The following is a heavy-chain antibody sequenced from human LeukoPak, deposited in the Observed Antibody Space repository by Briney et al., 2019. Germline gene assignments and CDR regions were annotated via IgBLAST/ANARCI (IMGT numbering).Heavy chain of an antibody. Sequence: PGGSLRLSCAASGFTFSSYAMSWVRQAPGKGQEWVSAISGSGGSTYYADSVKGRFTISRDNSKNTLYLQMNSLRAEDTAVYYCAKDLATPRITIFGVVNSWFDPWGQGTLVTVSS. CDR3: AKDLATPRITIFGVVNSWFDP. D-gene: IGHD3-3*01. J-gene: IGHJ5*02. V-gene: IGHV3-23*01. CDR1: GFTFSSYA. CDR2: ISGSGGST.